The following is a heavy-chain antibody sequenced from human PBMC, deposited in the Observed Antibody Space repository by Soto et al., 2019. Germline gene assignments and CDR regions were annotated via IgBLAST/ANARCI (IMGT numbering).Heavy chain of an antibody. D-gene: IGHD4-17*01. V-gene: IGHV5-51*01. CDR3: ASLATTKNYGMDV. CDR2: IYPGDSDT. Sequence: PGESLKISCKGSGYSFTSYWIGWVRQMPGKGLEWMGIIYPGDSDTRYSPSFQGQVTISADKSISTAYLQWSSLKASDTAMYYCASLATTKNYGMDVWGQGTTVTVSS. CDR1: GYSFTSYW. J-gene: IGHJ6*02.